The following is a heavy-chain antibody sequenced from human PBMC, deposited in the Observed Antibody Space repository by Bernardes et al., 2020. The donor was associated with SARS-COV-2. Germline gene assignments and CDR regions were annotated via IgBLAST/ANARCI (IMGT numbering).Heavy chain of an antibody. CDR3: ARGELWTPHYTNGMDV. J-gene: IGHJ6*02. V-gene: IGHV1-2*02. Sequence: ASVKVSCKASGYTFTGYYMHWVRQAPGHGLEWMGWINPNSGGTNYAQKFQGRVTMTRDTSISTAYMELSRLRSDDTAVYYCARGELWTPHYTNGMDVWGQGTTVTVSS. CDR2: INPNSGGT. D-gene: IGHD5-18*01. CDR1: GYTFTGYY.